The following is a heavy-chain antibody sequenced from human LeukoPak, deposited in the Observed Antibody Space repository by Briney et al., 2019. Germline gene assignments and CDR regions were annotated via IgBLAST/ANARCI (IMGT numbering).Heavy chain of an antibody. CDR1: GFTFDDYA. J-gene: IGHJ4*02. V-gene: IGHV3-9*01. CDR3: ARTPRGYSYGYYFDY. D-gene: IGHD5-18*01. Sequence: SGGSLRLSCAASGFTFDDYAMHWVRQAPGKGLEWVSGISWNSGSIGYADSVKGRFTISRDNAKNSLYLQMNSLRAEDTALYYCARTPRGYSYGYYFDYWGQGTQVTVSS. CDR2: ISWNSGSI.